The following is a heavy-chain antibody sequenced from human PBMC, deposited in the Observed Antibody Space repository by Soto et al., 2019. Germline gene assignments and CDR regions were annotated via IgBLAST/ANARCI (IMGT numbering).Heavy chain of an antibody. V-gene: IGHV3-23*01. CDR2: ITNSGGST. J-gene: IGHJ4*02. CDR3: AKNVGFGSYWPIDD. D-gene: IGHD1-26*01. CDR1: GFTFTTYA. Sequence: HPGGSLRLSCAASGFTFTTYAMSWVRQAPGKGLEWVSVITNSGGSTYYADSVKGRFTISRDNSKNTLYLQMNSLRAEDTAVYYCAKNVGFGSYWPIDDWGQGTLVTVSS.